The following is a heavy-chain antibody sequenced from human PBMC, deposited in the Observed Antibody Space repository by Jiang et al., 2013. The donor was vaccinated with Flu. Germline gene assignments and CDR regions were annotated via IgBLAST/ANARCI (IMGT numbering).Heavy chain of an antibody. V-gene: IGHV5-10-1*01. J-gene: IGHJ4*02. Sequence: CGAEVKKPGESLRISCKGSGYSFTSYWISWVRQMPGKGLEWMGRIDPSDSYTNYSPSFQGHVTISADKSISTAYLQWSSLKASDTAMYYCARHVTCSSTSCYTFGYWGQGTLVTVSS. CDR3: ARHVTCSSTSCYTFGY. D-gene: IGHD2-2*02. CDR1: GYSFTSYW. CDR2: IDPSDSYT.